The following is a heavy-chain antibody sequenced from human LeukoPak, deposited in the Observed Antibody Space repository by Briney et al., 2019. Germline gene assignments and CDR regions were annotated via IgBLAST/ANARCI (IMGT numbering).Heavy chain of an antibody. J-gene: IGHJ4*02. D-gene: IGHD3-16*02. CDR1: GFTLSSYA. Sequence: PGGSLRLSCAASGFTLSSYAMNWVRQAPGKGLEWVSTISGSGGSTYYADSVKGRFTISRDNSKNTLYLQMNSLRAEDTAVYYCAKDMITFGGVIATFDYWGQGTLVTVSS. CDR2: ISGSGGST. CDR3: AKDMITFGGVIATFDY. V-gene: IGHV3-23*01.